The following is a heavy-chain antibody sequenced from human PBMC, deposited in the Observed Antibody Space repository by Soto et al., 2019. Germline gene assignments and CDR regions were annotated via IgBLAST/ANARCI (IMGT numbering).Heavy chain of an antibody. J-gene: IGHJ3*02. D-gene: IGHD5-12*01. CDR2: TSGSGGDV. Sequence: EVQLLESGGGLVQPGGSLRLSCAASGFTFSSYAMSWVRQAPGKGLEWVSSTSGSGGDVYHAGSVKGRFTISRDNSKNTLYLQMNSLRAEDTAVYYCAKDIRRDGYNYDAFDIWGQGTMVTVSS. CDR1: GFTFSSYA. V-gene: IGHV3-23*01. CDR3: AKDIRRDGYNYDAFDI.